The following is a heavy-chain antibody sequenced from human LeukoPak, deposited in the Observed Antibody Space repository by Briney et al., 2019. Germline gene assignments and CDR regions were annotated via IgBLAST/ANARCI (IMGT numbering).Heavy chain of an antibody. CDR3: ARGLGYCTSTTCLLPFDY. J-gene: IGHJ4*02. V-gene: IGHV3-53*01. Sequence: PGGSLRLSCAASGFTFSSYSMNWVRQAPGKGLECVSVIYSGGSTYYADSVKGRFTVSRDNSKNTLYLQMNSPRAEDTAMYYYARGLGYCTSTTCLLPFDYWGQGTLVTVSS. CDR1: GFTFSSYS. D-gene: IGHD2-2*01. CDR2: IYSGGST.